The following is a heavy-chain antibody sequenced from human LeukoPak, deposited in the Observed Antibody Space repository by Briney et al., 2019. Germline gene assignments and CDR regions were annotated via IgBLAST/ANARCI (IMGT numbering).Heavy chain of an antibody. D-gene: IGHD3-22*01. J-gene: IGHJ3*02. CDR1: GXSISSYY. Sequence: SETLSLTCTVSGXSISSYYWSWIRQPPGKGREWIGYIYYSGSTDYNPSLKSRVTISVDTSKNQFSLKMSSVTAADTAVYYCARDTVTLIVNHAFDIWGQGTMVTVSS. V-gene: IGHV4-59*01. CDR2: IYYSGST. CDR3: ARDTVTLIVNHAFDI.